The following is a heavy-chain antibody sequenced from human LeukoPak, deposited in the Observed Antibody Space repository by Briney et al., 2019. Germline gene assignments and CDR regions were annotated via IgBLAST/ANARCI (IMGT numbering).Heavy chain of an antibody. CDR2: INHSGST. Sequence: SETLSLTCAVYGGSFSGYYWSWIRQPPGKGLEWIGEINHSGSTNYNPSLKSRVTISVDTSKNQFSLKLSSVTAADTAVYYCARVGITRVRGVIINYYYGMDVWGQGTTVTVSS. CDR3: ARVGITRVRGVIINYYYGMDV. J-gene: IGHJ6*02. CDR1: GGSFSGYY. D-gene: IGHD3-10*01. V-gene: IGHV4-34*01.